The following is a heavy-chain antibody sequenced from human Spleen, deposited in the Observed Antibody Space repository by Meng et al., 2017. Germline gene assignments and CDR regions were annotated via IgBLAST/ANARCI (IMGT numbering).Heavy chain of an antibody. V-gene: IGHV3-33*06. CDR1: GFTFSRNG. Sequence: GESLKISCAASGFTFSRNGMHWVRQASGKGLEWLAVIWFDGSNKYYADSVKGRFTISRDNSKNTVYLQMNSLRAEDTAVYYCTKEGSGSWYDYWGQGTLVTVSS. D-gene: IGHD6-13*01. CDR2: IWFDGSNK. J-gene: IGHJ4*02. CDR3: TKEGSGSWYDY.